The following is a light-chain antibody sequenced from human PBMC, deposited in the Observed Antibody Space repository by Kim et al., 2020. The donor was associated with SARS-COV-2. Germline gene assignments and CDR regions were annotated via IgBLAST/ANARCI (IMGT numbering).Light chain of an antibody. V-gene: IGLV3-1*01. CDR1: KLDDKY. CDR2: KDQ. Sequence: VSPGQTATITCSGEKLDDKYVSWYRQRPGQSPVLVIYKDQGRPSGIPERFSGSSSGNTATLTISGTQPMDEADYYCQTWDITTVVFGGGTQLTVL. CDR3: QTWDITTVV. J-gene: IGLJ2*01.